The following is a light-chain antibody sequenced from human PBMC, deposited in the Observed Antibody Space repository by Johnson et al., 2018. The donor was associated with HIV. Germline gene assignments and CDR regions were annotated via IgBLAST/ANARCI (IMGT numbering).Light chain of an antibody. J-gene: IGLJ1*01. Sequence: QSVLTQPPSVSAAPGQKVTISCSGSSSNIGNNYVSWYQQLPGTAPKLLIYDNNKRPSGIPDRFSGSKSGTSATLGITGLQTGDEADYYCGTWDSSPSAFFGTGTKVTVL. V-gene: IGLV1-51*01. CDR3: GTWDSSPSAF. CDR2: DNN. CDR1: SSNIGNNY.